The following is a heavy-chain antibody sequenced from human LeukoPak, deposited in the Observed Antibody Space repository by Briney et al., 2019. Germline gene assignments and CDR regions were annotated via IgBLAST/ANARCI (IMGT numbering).Heavy chain of an antibody. V-gene: IGHV1-8*01. CDR1: GYTFTSYD. D-gene: IGHD5-18*01. CDR2: MNPNSGNT. J-gene: IGHJ4*02. CDR3: ARDRGYSYDFDY. Sequence: ASVKVSCKASGYTFTSYDINWVRQATGQGLEWMGWMNPNSGNTGYAQKFQGRVTMTRNTSISTAYMELSSLRSEDTAVYYCARDRGYSYDFDYWGQGTLVTVSS.